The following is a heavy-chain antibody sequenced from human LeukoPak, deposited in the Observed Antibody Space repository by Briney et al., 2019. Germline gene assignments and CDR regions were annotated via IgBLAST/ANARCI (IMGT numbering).Heavy chain of an antibody. CDR3: TRGTGCGVFDY. CDR2: MNRDGLET. J-gene: IGHJ4*02. Sequence: GGSLRLSCAASGSTFSSYGMNCVRQAPGKGPVWVSRMNRDGLETSDADSVKSRFTIHRDYDKNALYLQMKSLRAERKVIYYCTRGTGCGVFDYWGQGTLVTVYS. V-gene: IGHV3-74*01. CDR1: GSTFSSYG. D-gene: IGHD2-8*02.